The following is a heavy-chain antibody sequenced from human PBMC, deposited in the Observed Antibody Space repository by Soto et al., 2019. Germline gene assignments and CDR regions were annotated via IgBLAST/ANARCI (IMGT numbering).Heavy chain of an antibody. V-gene: IGHV3-23*01. CDR2: ISGSGGST. CDR3: AKDRVGTVFGVRKRTGDAEYFQH. D-gene: IGHD3-3*01. CDR1: GFTFSSYA. Sequence: GGSLRLSCAASGFTFSSYAMSWVRQAPGKGLEWVSAISGSGGSTYYADSVKGRFTISRDNSKNTLYLQMNSLRAEDTAVYYCAKDRVGTVFGVRKRTGDAEYFQHWGQGTLVTVSS. J-gene: IGHJ1*01.